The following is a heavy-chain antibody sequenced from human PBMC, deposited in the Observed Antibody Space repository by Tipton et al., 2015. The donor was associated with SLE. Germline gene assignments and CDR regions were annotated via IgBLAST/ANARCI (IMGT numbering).Heavy chain of an antibody. CDR2: IYSSGIT. V-gene: IGHV4-31*03. J-gene: IGHJ5*02. D-gene: IGHD2-21*01. CDR3: ARAGGGDSNWFDP. Sequence: TLSLTCTVSNGSISSAGYYWSWIRQHPGKGLEWIGYIYSSGITYYNPSLTGRPAISLDASKKQFSLKLTSVTTADTAVYYCARAGGGDSNWFDPWGQGTLVTVSS. CDR1: NGSISSAGYY.